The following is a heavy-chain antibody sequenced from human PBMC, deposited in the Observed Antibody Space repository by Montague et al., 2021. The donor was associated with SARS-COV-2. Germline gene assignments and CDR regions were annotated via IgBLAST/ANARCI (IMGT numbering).Heavy chain of an antibody. CDR1: GGSFSRYY. V-gene: IGHV4-34*01. Sequence: SETLSLTCAVSGGSFSRYYWSWIRQPPGKGLEWIGEINHGGSTKYSPSLKSRLTISADTSKNQFSLKLTSAAAADTAVYYCARLRDGVVPSPILGVGPYYSYYYMDVWGRGTTVTVSS. J-gene: IGHJ6*03. CDR3: ARLRDGVVPSPILGVGPYYSYYYMDV. CDR2: INHGGST. D-gene: IGHD3-10*01.